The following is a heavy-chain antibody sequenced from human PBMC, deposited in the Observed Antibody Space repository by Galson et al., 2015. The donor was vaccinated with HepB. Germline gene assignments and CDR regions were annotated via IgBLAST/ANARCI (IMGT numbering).Heavy chain of an antibody. CDR3: TRDMRPAPLHDYGDLYFDY. Sequence: SLRLSCAASGFTFGDYAMSWFRRAPGKGLEWVGFIRSKAYGGTTEYAASVKGRFTISRDDSKSIAYLQMNSLKTEDTAVYYCTRDMRPAPLHDYGDLYFDYWGQGTLVTVSS. D-gene: IGHD4-17*01. CDR2: IRSKAYGGTT. CDR1: GFTFGDYA. J-gene: IGHJ4*02. V-gene: IGHV3-49*03.